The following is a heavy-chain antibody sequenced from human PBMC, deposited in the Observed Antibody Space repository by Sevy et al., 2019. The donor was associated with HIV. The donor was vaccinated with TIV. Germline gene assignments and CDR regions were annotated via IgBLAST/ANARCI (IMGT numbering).Heavy chain of an antibody. CDR1: GFTFVTYW. D-gene: IGHD3-10*01. Sequence: GGSLRLSCAASGFTFVTYWMSWVRQAPGKGLEWVANIKADGSDKFYVDSVKGRFTISRDNANDSLYLQMNSLRAEDTGIDDCAGLYCKGDRFASIFDYWGQGTLVTVSS. CDR2: IKADGSDK. J-gene: IGHJ4*02. CDR3: AGLYCKGDRFASIFDY. V-gene: IGHV3-7*01.